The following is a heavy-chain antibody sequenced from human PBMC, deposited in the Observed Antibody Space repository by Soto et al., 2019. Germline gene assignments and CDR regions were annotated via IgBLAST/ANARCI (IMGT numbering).Heavy chain of an antibody. V-gene: IGHV3-23*01. CDR1: GFTFSSYA. Sequence: SGGSLRLSCAASGFTFSSYAMSWVRQAPGKGLEWVSAISGSGGSTYYADSVKGRFTISRDNSKNTLYLQMNSLRAEDTAVYYCAKTARITMIVVVIAAFDYWGQGTLVTVSS. CDR3: AKTARITMIVVVIAAFDY. J-gene: IGHJ4*02. CDR2: ISGSGGST. D-gene: IGHD3-22*01.